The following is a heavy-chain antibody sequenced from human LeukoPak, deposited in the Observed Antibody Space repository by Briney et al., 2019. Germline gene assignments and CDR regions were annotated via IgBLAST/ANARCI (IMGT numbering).Heavy chain of an antibody. CDR3: ARDRDGYYYYYMDV. CDR1: GGSISSGSYY. D-gene: IGHD5-24*01. V-gene: IGHV4-61*02. Sequence: SETLSLTCTVSGGSISSGSYYWSWIRQPAGKGLEWIVRIYTSGSTNYNPSLKSRVTISVDTSKNQFSLKLSSVTAADTAVYYCARDRDGYYYYYMDVWGKGTTVTISS. CDR2: IYTSGST. J-gene: IGHJ6*03.